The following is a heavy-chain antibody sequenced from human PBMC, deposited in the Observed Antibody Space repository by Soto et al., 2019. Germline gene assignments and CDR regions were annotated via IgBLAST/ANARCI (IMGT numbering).Heavy chain of an antibody. CDR1: GFTFSSYG. Sequence: QVQLVESGGGVVQPGRSLRLSCAASGFTFSSYGMHWVRQAPGKGLEWVAVISYDGSNKYYADSVKGRFTISRDNSKNTLYLQMNSLRAEDTGVYYCAKSKDRVGATGKGVIDYWGQGTLVTVSS. D-gene: IGHD1-26*01. J-gene: IGHJ4*02. CDR2: ISYDGSNK. CDR3: AKSKDRVGATGKGVIDY. V-gene: IGHV3-30*18.